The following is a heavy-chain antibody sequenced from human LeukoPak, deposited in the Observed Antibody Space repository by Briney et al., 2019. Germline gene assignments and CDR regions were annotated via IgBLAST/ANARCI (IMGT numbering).Heavy chain of an antibody. D-gene: IGHD5-18*01. Sequence: GGSLRLSCAASGFTFSSYVMSWVRQAPGKGLEWVSAISGSGGSTYYADSVKGRFTISRDNSKNTLYLQMNSLRAEDTAVYYCAKSWAMVSWSDYWDQGTLVTVSS. CDR2: ISGSGGST. CDR3: AKSWAMVSWSDY. CDR1: GFTFSSYV. V-gene: IGHV3-23*01. J-gene: IGHJ4*02.